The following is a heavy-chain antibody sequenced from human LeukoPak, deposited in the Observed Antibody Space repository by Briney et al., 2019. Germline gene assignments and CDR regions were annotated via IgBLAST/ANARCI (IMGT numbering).Heavy chain of an antibody. CDR2: FCWKRDSI. D-gene: IGHD6-13*01. V-gene: IGHV3-9*01. CDR1: GFSFYDYA. CDR3: TKDGQQLTMYNWFDP. J-gene: IGHJ5*02. Sequence: GRSLRHSCAPSGFSFYDYAMHWVRQAPEKGLEWVSDFCWKRDSIVYADSVRGRFSLSRDNAENSLYMQMKSLRAEDTALYYCTKDGQQLTMYNWFDPWGQGTLVTVSS.